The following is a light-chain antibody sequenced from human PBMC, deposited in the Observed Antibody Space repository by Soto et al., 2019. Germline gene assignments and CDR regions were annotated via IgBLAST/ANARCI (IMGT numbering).Light chain of an antibody. CDR1: QTISSW. CDR3: QQYKDWPTT. Sequence: DIQMTQSPSTLSGSVGDRVTITCRASQTISSWLVWYQQKPGKAPKLLIYKASTLKSGVPSRFSGSGSGTDFTLTITSLQSEDFGAYFCQQYKDWPTTFGQGTKVDIK. V-gene: IGKV1-5*03. J-gene: IGKJ1*01. CDR2: KAS.